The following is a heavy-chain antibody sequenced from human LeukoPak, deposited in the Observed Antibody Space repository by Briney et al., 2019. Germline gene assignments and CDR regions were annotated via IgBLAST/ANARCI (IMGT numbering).Heavy chain of an antibody. CDR3: VGASSGTHGDF. CDR1: GFTFSTYW. CDR2: TNTDGSMT. D-gene: IGHD1-26*01. V-gene: IGHV3-74*01. J-gene: IGHJ4*02. Sequence: GGSLRLSCAASGFTFSTYWMFWVRQAPGKGLVWVSRTNTDGSMTNYADSVKGRFTSSRNNAKNTLYLVMNSLRDEDTAVYYCVGASSGTHGDFWGQGTLVSVSS.